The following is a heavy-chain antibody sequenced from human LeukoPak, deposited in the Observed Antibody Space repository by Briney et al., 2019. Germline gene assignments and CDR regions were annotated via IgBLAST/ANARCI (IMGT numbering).Heavy chain of an antibody. V-gene: IGHV3-23*01. D-gene: IGHD1-1*01. CDR2: ISGSGGST. J-gene: IGHJ4*02. CDR3: ANYGKGTTVYFDY. CDR1: GFTFSSYA. Sequence: GGSLRLSCAASGFTFSSYAMSWVRQAPGKGLEWVSAISGSGGSTYYADSVKGRFTISRDNSKNTLYLQMNSLRAEDTAVYYCANYGKGTTVYFDYWGQGTLVTVSS.